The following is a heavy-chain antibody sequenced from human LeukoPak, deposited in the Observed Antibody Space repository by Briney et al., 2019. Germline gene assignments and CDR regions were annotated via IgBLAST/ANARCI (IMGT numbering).Heavy chain of an antibody. CDR2: ISSSGSTI. D-gene: IGHD3-22*01. J-gene: IGHJ5*02. CDR3: ARDSNGVLFDP. CDR1: GFTVSSNY. Sequence: PGGSLRLSCAASGFTVSSNYMSWIRQAPGKGLEWVSYISSSGSTIYYADSVKGRFTISRDNAKNSLYLQMNSLRAEDTAVYYCARDSNGVLFDPWGQGTLVTVSS. V-gene: IGHV3-11*04.